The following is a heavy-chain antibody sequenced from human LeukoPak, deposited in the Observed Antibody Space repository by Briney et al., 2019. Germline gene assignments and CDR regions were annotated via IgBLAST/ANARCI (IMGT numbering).Heavy chain of an antibody. CDR1: GFTFSDYG. J-gene: IGHJ4*02. V-gene: IGHV3-74*01. CDR2: INPDGTTT. CDR3: ARDWLDSALDF. D-gene: IGHD3/OR15-3a*01. Sequence: GGSLRLSCAASGFTFSDYGMHWVRHAPGKGLVWVSRINPDGTTTSCADSVKGRFTISRDHAKNTVYLQMNGLRAEDTAVYYCARDWLDSALDFWGQGTLVTVSS.